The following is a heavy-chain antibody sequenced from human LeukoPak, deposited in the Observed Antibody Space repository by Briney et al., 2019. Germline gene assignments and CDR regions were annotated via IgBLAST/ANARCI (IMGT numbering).Heavy chain of an antibody. D-gene: IGHD3-22*01. J-gene: IGHJ4*02. V-gene: IGHV3-23*01. CDR3: AKAWTYYYDSRLDY. CDR2: ISGSGGST. Sequence: TGGSLRHSCAASGFTFSSYAMSWVRQAPGKGLEWVSAISGSGGSTYYADSVKGRFTISRDNSKNTLYLQMNSLRAEDTAVYYCAKAWTYYYDSRLDYWGQGTLVTVSS. CDR1: GFTFSSYA.